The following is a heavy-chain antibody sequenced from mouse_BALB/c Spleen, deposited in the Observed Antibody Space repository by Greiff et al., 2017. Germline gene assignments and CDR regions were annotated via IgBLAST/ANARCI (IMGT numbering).Heavy chain of an antibody. Sequence: EVKLMESGGGLVQPGGSRKLSCAASGFTFSSFGMHWVRQAPEKGLEWVAYISSGSSTIYYADTVKGRFTISRDNPKNTLFLQMTSLRSEDTAMYYCASYYGDYWGQGTTLTVSS. D-gene: IGHD2-1*01. CDR3: ASYYGDY. CDR2: ISSGSSTI. V-gene: IGHV5-17*02. CDR1: GFTFSSFG. J-gene: IGHJ2*01.